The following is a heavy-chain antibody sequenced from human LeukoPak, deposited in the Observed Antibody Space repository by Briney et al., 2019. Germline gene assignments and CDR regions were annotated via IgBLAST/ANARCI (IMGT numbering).Heavy chain of an antibody. J-gene: IGHJ4*02. CDR2: ISYDGSNK. V-gene: IGHV3-30*04. CDR1: GFTFSSYA. CDR3: ARTRSVDRFPHDY. D-gene: IGHD3-16*02. Sequence: GGSLRLSCAASGFTFSSYAMHWVRQAPAKGLEWVAVISYDGSNKYYADSVKGRFTISRDNSKNPLYLQMNSLRAEDTAVYYCARTRSVDRFPHDYWGQGTLVTVSS.